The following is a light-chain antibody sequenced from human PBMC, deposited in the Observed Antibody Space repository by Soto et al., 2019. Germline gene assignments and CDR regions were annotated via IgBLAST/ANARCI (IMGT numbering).Light chain of an antibody. CDR3: QQANTFPLT. CDR2: AAS. Sequence: DIHMTQSPSSLSASVLDRVTITCLASQSISSYLNWYQQKPGKAPKLLIYAASSLQSGVPSRFSGSGSGTDFTLTISSLQPEDFATYYCQQANTFPLTFGQGTRLEI. J-gene: IGKJ5*01. V-gene: IGKV1-39*01. CDR1: QSISSY.